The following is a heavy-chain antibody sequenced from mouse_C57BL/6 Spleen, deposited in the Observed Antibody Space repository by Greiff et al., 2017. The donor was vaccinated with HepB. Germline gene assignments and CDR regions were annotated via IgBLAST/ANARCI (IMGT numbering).Heavy chain of an antibody. CDR1: GYSFTGYY. CDR2: INPSTGGT. CDR3: ARSIYYYGSSYGYFDD. J-gene: IGHJ2*01. Sequence: VQLQQSGPELVKPGASVKISCKASGYSFTGYYMNWVKQSPEKSLEWIGEINPSTGGTTYNQKFKAKATLTVDKSSSTAYMQLKSLTSEDSAVYDCARSIYYYGSSYGYFDDWGQGTTLTVSS. D-gene: IGHD1-1*01. V-gene: IGHV1-42*01.